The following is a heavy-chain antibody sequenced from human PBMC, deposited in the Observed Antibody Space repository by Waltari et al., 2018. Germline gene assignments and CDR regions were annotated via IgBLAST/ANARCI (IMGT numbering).Heavy chain of an antibody. Sequence: VQLLESGGGLVQPGGSLRLSCAPSGFTFSNSWMTWVRQTPGQGLEWVATIEQDGSEGYGGGLAKGRFTISRDNAKISLFLQMHSLGAEDSAMYYCTRGVVGATKGFDSWGQGTLVTVSS. J-gene: IGHJ4*02. CDR1: GFTFSNSW. V-gene: IGHV3-7*01. CDR2: IEQDGSEG. CDR3: TRGVVGATKGFDS. D-gene: IGHD1-26*01.